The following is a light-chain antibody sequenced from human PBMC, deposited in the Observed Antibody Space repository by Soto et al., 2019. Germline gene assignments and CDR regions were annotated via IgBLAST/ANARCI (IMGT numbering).Light chain of an antibody. Sequence: QSALTQPASVSGSPGQSITLLCTGTSSDVGGYNCVSWYHQHPGKAPKLMIHDVTNRTSGVSNRFSGSKSGNTASLPISGLTAEDEADYYCSSYTSSRSYVFGTGTKLTVL. J-gene: IGLJ1*01. CDR1: SSDVGGYNC. CDR3: SSYTSSRSYV. V-gene: IGLV2-14*01. CDR2: DVT.